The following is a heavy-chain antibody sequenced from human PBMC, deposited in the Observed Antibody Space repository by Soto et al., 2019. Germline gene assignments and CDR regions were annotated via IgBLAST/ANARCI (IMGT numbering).Heavy chain of an antibody. CDR3: AREGGSSWFPDAFDI. CDR1: GFTFSSYW. CDR2: IKQDGSEK. V-gene: IGHV3-7*01. J-gene: IGHJ3*02. D-gene: IGHD6-13*01. Sequence: GGSLRLSCAASGFTFSSYWMSWVRQAPGKGLEWVANIKQDGSEKYYVDSVKGRFTISRDNAKNSLYLQMNSLRAEDTAVYYCAREGGSSWFPDAFDIWGQGTMVTVSS.